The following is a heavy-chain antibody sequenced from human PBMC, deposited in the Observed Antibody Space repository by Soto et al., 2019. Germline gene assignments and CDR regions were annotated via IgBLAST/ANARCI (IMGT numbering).Heavy chain of an antibody. D-gene: IGHD6-19*01. Sequence: ASVKVSCKASGYTFTSYYMHWVRQAPGQGLEWMGWINPNSGGTNYAQKFQGWVTMTRDTSISTAYMELSRLRSDDTAVYYCARGRYSSGWYYYYGMDVWGQGTTVTVSS. CDR3: ARGRYSSGWYYYYGMDV. CDR1: GYTFTSYY. V-gene: IGHV1-2*04. J-gene: IGHJ6*02. CDR2: INPNSGGT.